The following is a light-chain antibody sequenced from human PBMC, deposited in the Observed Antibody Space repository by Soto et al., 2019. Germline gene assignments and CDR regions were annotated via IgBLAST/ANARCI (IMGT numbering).Light chain of an antibody. CDR2: AAS. CDR3: QQSYSTLFT. CDR1: QSISSY. Sequence: DIQMTPSPSSLSASVGDRVTITCRASQSISSYLNWYQQKPGKAPKLLIYAASSLQSGVPSRFSGSASWTDFTLAISSLQPEDFATYYCQQSYSTLFTFGPGTKVDI. V-gene: IGKV1-39*01. J-gene: IGKJ3*01.